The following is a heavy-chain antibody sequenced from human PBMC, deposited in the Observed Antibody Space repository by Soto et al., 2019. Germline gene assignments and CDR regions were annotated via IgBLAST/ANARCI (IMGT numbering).Heavy chain of an antibody. D-gene: IGHD6-19*01. CDR3: ARMTKAVAGTNWFDP. V-gene: IGHV4-31*03. CDR2: IYYSGST. CDR1: GGSISSGGYY. Sequence: SETLSLTCTVSGGSISSGGYYWSWIRQHPGKCLEWIGYIYYSGSTYYNPSLKSRVTISVDTSKNQFSLKLSSVTAADTAVYYCARMTKAVAGTNWFDPWGQGTLVTVS. J-gene: IGHJ5*02.